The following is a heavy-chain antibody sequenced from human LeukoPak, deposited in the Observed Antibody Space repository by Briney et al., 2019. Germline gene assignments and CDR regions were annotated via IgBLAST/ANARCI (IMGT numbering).Heavy chain of an antibody. J-gene: IGHJ6*02. CDR3: ARLPLSTSDYYYCLDV. D-gene: IGHD2-2*01. CDR1: GDSISSSTFS. V-gene: IGHV4-39*02. CDR2: MDYSGDT. Sequence: SETLSLTCTVSGDSISSSTFSWGWIRQPPGKGLEWIGSMDYSGDTYDNESLKSRVTISVDTSKNHFSLKLSAVTAADTAVYYCARLPLSTSDYYYCLDVWGLGTAVTVS.